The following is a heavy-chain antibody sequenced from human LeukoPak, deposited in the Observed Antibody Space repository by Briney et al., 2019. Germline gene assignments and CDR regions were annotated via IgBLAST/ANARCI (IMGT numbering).Heavy chain of an antibody. CDR1: GCTFSSYS. V-gene: IGHV3-48*02. CDR2: ISSSSSTI. CDR3: AVVVVEEGDY. D-gene: IGHD2-15*01. Sequence: GGSLRLSCAASGCTFSSYSVNWVRQAPGKGLEWVSYISSSSSTIYYADSVKGRFTISRDNAKNSLYLQMNSLRDEDTAVYYCAVVVVEEGDYWGQGTLVTVSS. J-gene: IGHJ4*02.